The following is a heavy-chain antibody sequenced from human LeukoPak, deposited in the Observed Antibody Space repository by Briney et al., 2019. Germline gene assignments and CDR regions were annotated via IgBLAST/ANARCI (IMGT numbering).Heavy chain of an antibody. Sequence: GRSLRLSCAASGFTFSSYAMHWVRQAPGKGLEWVAAISYDGSNKYYADSVKGRFTISRDNSKNTLYLQMNSLRAEDTAVYYCAFVGVLMPIDYWGQGTLVTVSS. CDR2: ISYDGSNK. CDR3: AFVGVLMPIDY. D-gene: IGHD3-16*01. V-gene: IGHV3-30-3*01. CDR1: GFTFSSYA. J-gene: IGHJ4*02.